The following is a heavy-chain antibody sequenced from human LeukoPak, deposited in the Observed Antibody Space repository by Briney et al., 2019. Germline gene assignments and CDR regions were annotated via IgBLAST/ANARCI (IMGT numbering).Heavy chain of an antibody. J-gene: IGHJ4*02. V-gene: IGHV1-3*03. CDR1: GYTFTSYA. D-gene: IGHD5-18*01. Sequence: ASVKVSCKASGYTFTSYAMHWVRQAPGQRLEWMGWINAGNGNTKYSQEFQGRVTITRDTSASTAYMELSSLRPEDMAVYYCAGADTAMGLPIDYWGQGTLVTVSS. CDR2: INAGNGNT. CDR3: AGADTAMGLPIDY.